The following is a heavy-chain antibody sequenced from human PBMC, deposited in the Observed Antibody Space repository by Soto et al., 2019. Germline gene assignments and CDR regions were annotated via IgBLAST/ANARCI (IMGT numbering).Heavy chain of an antibody. Sequence: ASVKVSCTVSGYTLTELSMHWVRQAPGKGLEWMGGFDPEDGETIYAQKFQGRVTMTEDTSTDTAYMELSSLRSEDTAVYYCATGLEPPTGFDYWGQGTLVTVSS. CDR3: ATGLEPPTGFDY. CDR2: FDPEDGET. D-gene: IGHD1-1*01. J-gene: IGHJ4*02. CDR1: GYTLTELS. V-gene: IGHV1-24*01.